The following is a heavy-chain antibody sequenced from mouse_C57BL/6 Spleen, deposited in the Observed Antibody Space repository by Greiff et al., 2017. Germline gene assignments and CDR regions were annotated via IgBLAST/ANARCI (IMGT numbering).Heavy chain of an antibody. D-gene: IGHD2-1*01. J-gene: IGHJ3*01. CDR3: ARGGGNYVGFAY. CDR2: IYPGSGST. Sequence: VQLQQSGAELVKPGASVKMSCKASGYTFTSYWITWVKQRPGQGLEWIGDIYPGSGSTNYNEKFKSKATLTVDTSSSTAYMQLSSLTSEDSAVYYCARGGGNYVGFAYWGQGTLVTVSA. V-gene: IGHV1-55*01. CDR1: GYTFTSYW.